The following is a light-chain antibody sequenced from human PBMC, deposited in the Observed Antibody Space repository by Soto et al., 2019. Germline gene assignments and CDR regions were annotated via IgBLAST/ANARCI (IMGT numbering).Light chain of an antibody. CDR2: EVS. CDR1: SSDVGDYNY. CDR3: SSYTSSSTPYV. Sequence: QSVLTQPASVSGSPGQSITISCTGTSSDVGDYNYVSWYQQHPGKAPKLMISEVSNRPSGVSNRFSGSKSGNTASLTISGLQAEDEADYYCSSYTSSSTPYVFGTGTKVTVL. J-gene: IGLJ1*01. V-gene: IGLV2-14*01.